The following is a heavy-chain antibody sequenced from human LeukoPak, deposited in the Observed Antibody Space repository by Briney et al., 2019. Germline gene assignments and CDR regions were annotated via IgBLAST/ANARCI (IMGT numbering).Heavy chain of an antibody. CDR1: GFTFSDYY. CDR2: ISRSSS. CDR3: ARVYPDVDFWSGYYLLDY. V-gene: IGHV3-11*06. Sequence: GGSLRLSCAASGFTFSDYYMSWIRQAPGKGLEWVSYISRSSSYYADSVKGRFTISRDNAKNSLYLQMNSLRAEDTAVYYCARVYPDVDFWSGYYLLDYWGQGTLVTVSS. D-gene: IGHD3-3*01. J-gene: IGHJ4*02.